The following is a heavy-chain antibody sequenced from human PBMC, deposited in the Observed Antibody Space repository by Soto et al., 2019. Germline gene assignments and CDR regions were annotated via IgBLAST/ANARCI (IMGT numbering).Heavy chain of an antibody. Sequence: GASVKVSCKASGYTFTSYDINWVRQATGQGLEWMGWMNPNSGNTGYAQKFQGRVTMTRNTSISTAYMELSSLRSEDTAVYYCARVRYNWNDRFDAFDIWGQGTMVTVSS. J-gene: IGHJ3*02. CDR3: ARVRYNWNDRFDAFDI. D-gene: IGHD1-20*01. CDR2: MNPNSGNT. V-gene: IGHV1-8*01. CDR1: GYTFTSYD.